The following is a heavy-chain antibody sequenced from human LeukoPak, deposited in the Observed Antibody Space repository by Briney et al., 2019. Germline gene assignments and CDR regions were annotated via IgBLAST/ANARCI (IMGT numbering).Heavy chain of an antibody. J-gene: IGHJ4*02. V-gene: IGHV3-74*01. CDR2: IHSNGRST. CDR1: GFSFSTYW. Sequence: GGSLRLSCVASGFSFSTYWMHWVRQAPGKGLVWVSRIHSNGRSTTYEDSVKGRFTISRDNAKNTLYLQMNSLRAEDTAVYYCARVYGSGSYYHDYWGQGTLVTVSS. D-gene: IGHD3-10*01. CDR3: ARVYGSGSYYHDY.